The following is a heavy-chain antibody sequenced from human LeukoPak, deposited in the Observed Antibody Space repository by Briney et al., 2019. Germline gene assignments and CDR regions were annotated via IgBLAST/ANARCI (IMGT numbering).Heavy chain of an antibody. CDR2: IYYSGST. J-gene: IGHJ6*02. Sequence: PSETLSLTCTVSGGSISSSSYYWGWIRQPPGKGLEWIGSIYYSGSTYYNPSLKSRVTISVDTSKNQFSLKPSSVTAADTAVYYCASGYSYGYRYGMDIWGQGTTVTVSS. CDR1: GGSISSSSYY. D-gene: IGHD5-18*01. CDR3: ASGYSYGYRYGMDI. V-gene: IGHV4-39*01.